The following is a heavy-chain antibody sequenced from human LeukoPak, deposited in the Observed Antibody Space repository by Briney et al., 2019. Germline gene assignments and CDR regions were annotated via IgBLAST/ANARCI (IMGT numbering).Heavy chain of an antibody. CDR3: GKTTVGYSSGQKPAWPVDY. V-gene: IGHV3-23*01. CDR1: GFTFGSHA. CDR2: IFGSGGSP. Sequence: GGSLRPSCEASGFTFGSHAMYWVRQAPGKGLEWVAGIFGSGGSPHYADPVKGRFTISRDNSRNTVYLQTNSLRAEDTAVYYCGKTTVGYSSGQKPAWPVDYWGQGTLVTVSS. D-gene: IGHD5-18*01. J-gene: IGHJ4*02.